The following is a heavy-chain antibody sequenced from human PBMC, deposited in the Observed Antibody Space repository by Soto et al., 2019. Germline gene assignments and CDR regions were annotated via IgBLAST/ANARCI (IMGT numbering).Heavy chain of an antibody. Sequence: GASVKVSCKALRDTFTSYYMHWVRQAPGHGLEWMGVINPNGGSTRFAQKFQGRVTMTRDTSTSTVYMELSSLRSEDTAVYYCARDRSYSGSYNYAFDIWGQGTMVTVSS. CDR2: INPNGGST. D-gene: IGHD1-26*01. CDR1: RDTFTSYY. J-gene: IGHJ3*02. CDR3: ARDRSYSGSYNYAFDI. V-gene: IGHV1-46*01.